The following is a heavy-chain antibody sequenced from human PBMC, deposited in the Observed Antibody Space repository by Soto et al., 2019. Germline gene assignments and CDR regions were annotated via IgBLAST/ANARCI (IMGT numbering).Heavy chain of an antibody. V-gene: IGHV3-23*01. J-gene: IGHJ6*02. CDR1: GFTFSSYA. CDR2: IRGSGGST. CDR3: ASAAREYYYDGMDV. D-gene: IGHD3-10*01. Sequence: EVQLLESGGGLVQPGGSLRLSCAASGFTFSSYAMSWVRQAPGKGLEWVSGIRGSGGSTYYADSVKGRFTISRDNSKNKMYLQMNSLRAEDTAVYYCASAAREYYYDGMDVWGQGTTVTVSS.